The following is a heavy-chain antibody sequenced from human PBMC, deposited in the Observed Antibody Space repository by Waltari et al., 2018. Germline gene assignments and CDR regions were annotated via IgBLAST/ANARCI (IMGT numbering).Heavy chain of an antibody. J-gene: IGHJ4*02. CDR2: IYYSGST. CDR3: AREWLVQGFDY. V-gene: IGHV4-39*01. Sequence: QLKLQESGPGLVKPPETLSLTCPVPGDSTRRSSYNWGWIRQPPGKGLEWIGSIYYSGSTYYNPSLKIRVTISVDTSKNQFSLKLSSVTAADTAVYYCAREWLVQGFDYWGQGTLVTVSS. D-gene: IGHD6-19*01. CDR1: GDSTRRSSYN.